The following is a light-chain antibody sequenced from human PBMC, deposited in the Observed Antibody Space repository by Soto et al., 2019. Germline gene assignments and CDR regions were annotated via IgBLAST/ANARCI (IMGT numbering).Light chain of an antibody. V-gene: IGKV3-15*01. Sequence: EIVLTQSPCTLSLSPGKRATLSCRASQSVGTYLAWYQQKPGQAPRLLIYRASTRSTGVPARFSGSGSGTEFTLTINSLQSEDFAFYYCQQYKDWPLTFGGGTKVDI. J-gene: IGKJ4*01. CDR3: QQYKDWPLT. CDR1: QSVGTY. CDR2: RAS.